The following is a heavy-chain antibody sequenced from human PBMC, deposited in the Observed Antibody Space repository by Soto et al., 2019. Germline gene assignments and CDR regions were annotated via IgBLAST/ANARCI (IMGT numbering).Heavy chain of an antibody. J-gene: IGHJ4*02. Sequence: QVQLQESGPGLVKPSQTLSLTCSVSGGSLTSGDYYWSWVRQPPGKGLEWIGYIFHSGSTYHNPSLNSRVIVAVDTSKTQFSLKMRSVTAADTAVYYCARVGHYGDTSGFVFASWGQGTLVTVSS. CDR2: IFHSGST. V-gene: IGHV4-30-4*01. D-gene: IGHD3-22*01. CDR1: GGSLTSGDYY. CDR3: ARVGHYGDTSGFVFAS.